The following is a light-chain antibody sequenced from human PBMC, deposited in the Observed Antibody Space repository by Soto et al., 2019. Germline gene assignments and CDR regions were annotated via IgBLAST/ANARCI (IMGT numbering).Light chain of an antibody. CDR3: MQGTRWPPWT. CDR2: KVS. V-gene: IGKV2-30*02. CDR1: QSIVHSDGNTY. J-gene: IGKJ1*01. Sequence: DVVMTQSPLSLPVTLGQPASISCRSSQSIVHSDGNTYLSWFQQRPGQSPRRLIYKVSNRDSGVPERFSGSGSGTDFTLKISRVEAEDVGVYYCMQGTRWPPWTFGQGTKVEIK.